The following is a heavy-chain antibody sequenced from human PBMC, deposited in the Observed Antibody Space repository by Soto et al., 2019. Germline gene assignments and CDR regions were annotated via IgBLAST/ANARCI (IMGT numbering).Heavy chain of an antibody. J-gene: IGHJ4*02. D-gene: IGHD6-19*01. CDR2: IWYDGGSK. V-gene: IGHV3-33*01. Sequence: PGGSLRLSCAVSGFTFRSYGMHWVRQPPGKGLEWVAVIWYDGGSKYHEDSVKGRFTISRDNSKNKLYLQMNSLRAEDTAVYYCARGEQWLDKKNYFDYWGQGTLVTV. CDR1: GFTFRSYG. CDR3: ARGEQWLDKKNYFDY.